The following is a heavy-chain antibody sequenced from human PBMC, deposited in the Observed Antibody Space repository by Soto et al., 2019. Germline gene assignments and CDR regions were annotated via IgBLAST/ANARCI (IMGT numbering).Heavy chain of an antibody. V-gene: IGHV4-31*03. CDR2: IYYNGST. CDR3: ARGRGLLWFGEKLFDY. D-gene: IGHD3-10*01. J-gene: IGHJ4*02. CDR1: GGSISSGGYY. Sequence: LSLTCTFSGGSISSGGYYWSWIRQHPGKGLEWIGYIYYNGSTYYNPSLKSRVTISVDTSKNQFSLKLSSVTAADTAVYYCARGRGLLWFGEKLFDYWGQGTLVTVSS.